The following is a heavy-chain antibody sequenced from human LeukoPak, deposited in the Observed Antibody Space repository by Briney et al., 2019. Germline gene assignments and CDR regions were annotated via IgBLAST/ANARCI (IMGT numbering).Heavy chain of an antibody. J-gene: IGHJ4*02. CDR1: GYTFTSYG. Sequence: GASVKVSCKASGYTFTSYGISWVRQAPGQGLEWMGWISAYNGNTNYAQKLQGRVTMTTDTSTSTAYMELSSLRSEDTAVYYCAIDSSGWSQFDYWGQGTLVTVSS. D-gene: IGHD6-19*01. CDR3: AIDSSGWSQFDY. V-gene: IGHV1-18*01. CDR2: ISAYNGNT.